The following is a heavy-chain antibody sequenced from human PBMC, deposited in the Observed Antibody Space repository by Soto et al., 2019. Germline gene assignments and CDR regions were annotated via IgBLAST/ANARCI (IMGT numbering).Heavy chain of an antibody. CDR2: IYSGGDT. CDR1: GFSVSNNS. CDR3: ARNIPVTTLGY. J-gene: IGHJ4*02. V-gene: IGHV3-66*01. D-gene: IGHD4-17*01. Sequence: EVQLVESGGGLVQPGGSLRLSCAASGFSVSNNSMSWVRQAPGKGLECVSLIYSGGDTYYVDSVKGRFSISRDSSKNTLYLQMTSLRAEDSAVYYCARNIPVTTLGYWGQGTVVTVAS.